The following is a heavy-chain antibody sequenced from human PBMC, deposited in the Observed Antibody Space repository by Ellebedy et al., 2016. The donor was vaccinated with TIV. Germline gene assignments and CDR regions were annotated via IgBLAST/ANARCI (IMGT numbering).Heavy chain of an antibody. CDR1: GYSISSGYY. CDR3: ARDHSRVQLWLSLYYYGMDV. CDR2: IYHSGST. J-gene: IGHJ6*02. V-gene: IGHV4-38-2*02. Sequence: GSLRLSXTVSGYSISSGYYWGWIRQPPGKGLEWIGSIYHSGSTYYNPSLKSRVTISVDTSKNQFSLKLSSVTAADTAVYYCARDHSRVQLWLSLYYYGMDVWGQGTTVTVSS. D-gene: IGHD5-18*01.